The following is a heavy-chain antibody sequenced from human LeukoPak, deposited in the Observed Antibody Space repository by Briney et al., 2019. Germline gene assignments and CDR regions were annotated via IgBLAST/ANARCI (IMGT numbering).Heavy chain of an antibody. CDR3: ASPLSLRGSGWSRAFDI. D-gene: IGHD6-19*01. V-gene: IGHV1-2*02. CDR1: GYTFTAYY. Sequence: ASVKVSRKASGYTFTAYYMHWVQQAPGQGLEWMGWINPNSGGTNSAQKFQGRVTMTRDTSISTAYMELSRLTSNDTAVYYCASPLSLRGSGWSRAFDIWGQGTMLTVSS. CDR2: INPNSGGT. J-gene: IGHJ3*02.